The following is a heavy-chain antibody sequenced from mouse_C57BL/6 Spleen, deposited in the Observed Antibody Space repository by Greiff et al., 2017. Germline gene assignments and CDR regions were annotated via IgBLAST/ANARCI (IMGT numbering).Heavy chain of an antibody. CDR1: GFTFSDFY. D-gene: IGHD1-2*01. CDR2: SRNKANDYTT. J-gene: IGHJ2*01. V-gene: IGHV7-1*01. CDR3: ARENYYGEGFFDY. Sequence: EVQWVESGGGLVQSGRSLRLSCATSGFTFSDFYMEWVRQAPGKGLEWIAASRNKANDYTTEYSASVKGRFIVSRDTSQSILYLQMNALRAEDTAIYYCARENYYGEGFFDYWGQGTTLTVSS.